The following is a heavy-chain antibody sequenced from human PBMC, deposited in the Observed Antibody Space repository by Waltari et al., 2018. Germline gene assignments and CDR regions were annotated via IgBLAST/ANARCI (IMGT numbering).Heavy chain of an antibody. CDR2: ITWNGGQT. D-gene: IGHD6-13*01. J-gene: IGHJ4*02. Sequence: AQLVESGGNIVRPGGSLRLSCAASGFRFGDYGMSWVRQATGKGVEWVSGITWNGGQTGYAESVKGRFTISRDDGKKSLYLQMNSLSDDDTALYYCARDFRSGYSIDLWGQGTLVTVSA. V-gene: IGHV3-20*04. CDR1: GFRFGDYG. CDR3: ARDFRSGYSIDL.